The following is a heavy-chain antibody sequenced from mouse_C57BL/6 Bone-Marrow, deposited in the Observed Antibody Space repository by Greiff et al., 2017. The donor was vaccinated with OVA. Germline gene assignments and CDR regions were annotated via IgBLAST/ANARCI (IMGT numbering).Heavy chain of an antibody. CDR3: TRVLTVPWFAY. J-gene: IGHJ3*01. V-gene: IGHV1-4*01. CDR1: GYTFTSYT. Sequence: QVQLQQSGADLARPGASVKMSCKASGYTFTSYTMHWVHQRPGQGLEWIGYISPSSGYTKYNQKFKDKATLTADKSSSTVYMQLSSLTSEDSAVYCCTRVLTVPWFAYWGQGTLVTVSA. D-gene: IGHD4-1*01. CDR2: ISPSSGYT.